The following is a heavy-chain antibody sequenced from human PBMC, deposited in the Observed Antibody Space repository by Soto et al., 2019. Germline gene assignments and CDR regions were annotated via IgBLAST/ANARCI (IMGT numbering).Heavy chain of an antibody. CDR1: GGSFSGYY. J-gene: IGHJ6*02. Sequence: QVQLQQWGAGRLKPSETLSLTCAVYGGSFSGYYWSWLRQPPGKGPEWIGEINHSGNTKYNPSLESRVTISVDSSKNQFSLKLNSASAADTAVYYCARTGGMDVWRQGATVTVSS. CDR2: INHSGNT. V-gene: IGHV4-34*01. CDR3: ARTGGMDV.